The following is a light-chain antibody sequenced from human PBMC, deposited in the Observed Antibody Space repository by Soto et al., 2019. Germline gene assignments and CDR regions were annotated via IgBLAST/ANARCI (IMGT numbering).Light chain of an antibody. V-gene: IGKV3-15*01. CDR1: QSVSRN. CDR2: GAS. CDR3: HLHTDSTIP. J-gene: IGKJ5*01. Sequence: EIGMTKSQATRSLSPGERAALSCRASQSVSRNLAWYQQKPGQAPRLLIYGASTRATGIPARFSGSGSGTEFTLTISSLENEDFSAYYCHLHTDSTIPVGEGTRLEIK.